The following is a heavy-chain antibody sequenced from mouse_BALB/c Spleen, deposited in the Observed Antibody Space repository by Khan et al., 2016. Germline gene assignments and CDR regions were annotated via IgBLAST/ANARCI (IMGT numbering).Heavy chain of an antibody. J-gene: IGHJ2*01. CDR3: ARENYRYYFDY. D-gene: IGHD2-14*01. Sequence: EVELVESGGGLVQPGGSLKLSCAASGFTFSTYGMSWVRQTPDKRLELVATINSNGGSTYYPDSVKGRFTISRDNAKNTLYLQMSSLKSEETAMYYCARENYRYYFDYWGQGTTLTVSS. CDR1: GFTFSTYG. CDR2: INSNGGST. V-gene: IGHV5-6-3*01.